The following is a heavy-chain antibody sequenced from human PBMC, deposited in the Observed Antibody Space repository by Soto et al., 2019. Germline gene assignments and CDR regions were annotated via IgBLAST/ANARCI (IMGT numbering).Heavy chain of an antibody. CDR1: GFTLSSYG. D-gene: IGHD3-22*01. Sequence: PGGSLRLSCAVSGFTLSSYGIHWVRQAPGKGLEWVALISYDGSKKYYADSVKGRFTISRDNSKNTLYLQMDSLRAEDTAVYYCAREWYYYDSSGGAPDPWGQGTLVTVSS. CDR3: AREWYYYDSSGGAPDP. CDR2: ISYDGSKK. V-gene: IGHV3-30*03. J-gene: IGHJ5*02.